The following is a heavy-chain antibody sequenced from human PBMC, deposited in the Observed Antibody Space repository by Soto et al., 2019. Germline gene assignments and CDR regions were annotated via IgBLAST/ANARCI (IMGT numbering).Heavy chain of an antibody. J-gene: IGHJ1*01. D-gene: IGHD1-26*01. CDR1: CGSISSGGYY. CDR3: AREKTRWSRRANLWDS. Sequence: TLSLTCTVSCGSISSGGYYWSWIRQHPGKGLEWIGYIYYSGSTYYNPSLKSRVTISVDTSKNQFSLKLSSVTAADTAVYYCAREKTRWSRRANLWDSWGKRSLVTVSS. V-gene: IGHV4-31*03. CDR2: IYYSGST.